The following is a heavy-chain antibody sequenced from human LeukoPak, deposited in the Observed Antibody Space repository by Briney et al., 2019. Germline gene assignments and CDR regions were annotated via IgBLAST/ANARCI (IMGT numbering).Heavy chain of an antibody. J-gene: IGHJ4*02. CDR2: INSDGSAT. CDR1: GFTVSSNY. Sequence: GGSLRLSCAASGFTVSSNYMSWVRQAPGKGLVWVSDINSDGSATNYADSVKGRFTISRDNAQNTLYLQMNSLRAEDTAVYYCARGTALQDYWGQGTLVTVSS. D-gene: IGHD2/OR15-2a*01. V-gene: IGHV3-74*01. CDR3: ARGTALQDY.